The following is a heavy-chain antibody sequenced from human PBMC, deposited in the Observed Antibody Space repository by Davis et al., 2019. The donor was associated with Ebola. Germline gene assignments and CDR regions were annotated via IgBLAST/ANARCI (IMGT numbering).Heavy chain of an antibody. V-gene: IGHV1-18*04. Sequence: AASVKVSCKASGYTFSSYGISWVRQAPGQGLEWMGWISRNSDNTKYAQNLQGRVTMTTDTSTSTTYMELSSLRSEDTAVYYCAGCIAARRGYYYYGMDVWGKGTTVTVSS. CDR2: ISRNSDNT. CDR1: GYTFSSYG. J-gene: IGHJ6*04. D-gene: IGHD6-6*01. CDR3: AGCIAARRGYYYYGMDV.